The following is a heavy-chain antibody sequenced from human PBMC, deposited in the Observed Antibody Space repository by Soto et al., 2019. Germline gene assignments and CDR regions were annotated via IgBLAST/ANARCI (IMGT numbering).Heavy chain of an antibody. J-gene: IGHJ5*02. CDR1: GGTFSSYA. D-gene: IGHD3-3*01. CDR3: AREAFLERLSPNWFDP. Sequence: ASVKVSCKASGGTFSSYAISWVRQAPGQGLEWMGGIIPIFGTANYAQKFQGRVTITADKSTSTAYMELSSLRSEGTAVYYCAREAFLERLSPNWFDPWGQGTLVTVSS. CDR2: IIPIFGTA. V-gene: IGHV1-69*06.